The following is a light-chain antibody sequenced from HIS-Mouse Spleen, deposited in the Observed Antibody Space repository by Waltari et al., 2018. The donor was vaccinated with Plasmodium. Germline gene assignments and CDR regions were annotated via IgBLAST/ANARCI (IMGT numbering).Light chain of an antibody. CDR3: YSTDSSGNHRV. CDR1: ALQKKY. V-gene: IGLV3-10*01. J-gene: IGLJ3*02. CDR2: EDS. Sequence: SYELTKQPSVSVSPGQTARITCSGDALQKKYAYWYQQKSGQAPVLVIYEDSKRPSGIPERFSGSSSGTMATLTISGAQVEDEADYYCYSTDSSGNHRVFGGGTKLTVL.